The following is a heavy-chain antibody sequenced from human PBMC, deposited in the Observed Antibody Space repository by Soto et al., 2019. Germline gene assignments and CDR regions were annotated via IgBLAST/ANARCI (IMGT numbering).Heavy chain of an antibody. D-gene: IGHD5-12*01. CDR2: ISYDGSNK. Sequence: GGSLRLSYAASGFTFSSYAMHWVRQAPGKGLEWVAVISYDGSNKYYADSVKGRFTISRDNSKNTLYLQMNSLRAEDTAVYYCARENGIGLQFGGYYYYGMDVWGQGTTVTVSS. J-gene: IGHJ6*02. V-gene: IGHV3-30-3*01. CDR3: ARENGIGLQFGGYYYYGMDV. CDR1: GFTFSSYA.